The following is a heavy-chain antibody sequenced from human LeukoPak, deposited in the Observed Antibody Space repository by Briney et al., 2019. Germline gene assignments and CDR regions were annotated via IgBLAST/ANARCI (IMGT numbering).Heavy chain of an antibody. CDR2: ISGSGGST. CDR3: AKETRDGYNYPFDY. V-gene: IGHV3-23*01. J-gene: IGHJ4*02. Sequence: GGSLRLSCAASGFAFTSYAMSWVRQAPGKGLEWVSAISGSGGSTYYTDSVKGRFTISRDNSKNTLYLQMNSLRADDTAVYYCAKETRDGYNYPFDYWGLRTLVTVSS. CDR1: GFAFTSYA. D-gene: IGHD5-24*01.